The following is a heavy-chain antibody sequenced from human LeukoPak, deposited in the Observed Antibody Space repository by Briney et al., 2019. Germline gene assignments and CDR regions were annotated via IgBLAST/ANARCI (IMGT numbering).Heavy chain of an antibody. J-gene: IGHJ3*02. CDR1: GGSISSGDYY. CDR2: IYTSGST. D-gene: IGHD4-17*01. V-gene: IGHV4-61*02. Sequence: SETLSLTCNVSGGSISSGDYYWSWIRQPAGKGLEWIGRIYTSGSTNYNPSLKSRVTISVDTSKNQFSLKLSSVTAADTAVYYCASSDYGDNAFDIWGQGTMVTVSS. CDR3: ASSDYGDNAFDI.